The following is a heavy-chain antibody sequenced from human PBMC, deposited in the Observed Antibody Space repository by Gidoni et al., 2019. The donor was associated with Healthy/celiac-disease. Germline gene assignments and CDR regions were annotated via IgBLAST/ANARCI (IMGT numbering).Heavy chain of an antibody. Sequence: QVQLQQWGAGLLKPSETLSPTCAVYGGSFSGYYWSWLRQPPGKGLGWIGEINHSGITNYNPSLRSRVTISVDTSKNQCSLKLSSVTAADTAVYYCARGWISSGWYLGSHFDYWGQGTLVTVSS. J-gene: IGHJ4*02. CDR1: GGSFSGYY. CDR2: INHSGIT. CDR3: ARGWISSGWYLGSHFDY. V-gene: IGHV4-34*01. D-gene: IGHD6-19*01.